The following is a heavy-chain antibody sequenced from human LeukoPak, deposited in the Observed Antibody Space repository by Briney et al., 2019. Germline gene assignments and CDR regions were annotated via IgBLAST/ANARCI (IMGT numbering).Heavy chain of an antibody. CDR1: GGSISSYY. D-gene: IGHD2-15*01. Sequence: SETLSLTCTVSGGSISSYYWNWIRQPPGKGLEWIGYIYYNGATNYSPSLKGRVTISVDTSKNQFSLKLSSVTAADTAVYYCARHGSGGSSYTYFDSWGQGTLVTVSS. CDR3: ARHGSGGSSYTYFDS. V-gene: IGHV4-59*08. CDR2: IYYNGAT. J-gene: IGHJ4*02.